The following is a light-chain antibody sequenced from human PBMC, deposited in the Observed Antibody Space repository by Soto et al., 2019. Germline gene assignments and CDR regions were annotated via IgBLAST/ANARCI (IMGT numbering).Light chain of an antibody. V-gene: IGLV2-14*01. CDR1: SSDVGGYNH. Sequence: QSALTQPASVSGSPGQSITISCTGTSSDVGGYNHVSWYQHPPGRAPKLILFGVSDRPTGVSHRFSGSKSGNTASLTISGLQAEDEADYYCCSYTSLSSVVFGGGTKVTVL. CDR2: GVS. J-gene: IGLJ2*01. CDR3: CSYTSLSSVV.